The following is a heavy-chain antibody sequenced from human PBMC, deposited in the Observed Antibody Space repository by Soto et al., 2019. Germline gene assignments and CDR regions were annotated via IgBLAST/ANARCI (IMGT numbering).Heavy chain of an antibody. D-gene: IGHD3-3*01. Sequence: EVQLVESGGALVQPGGSLRLSCAASGFTFTDYWMNWVRQAPGKGLEWVANIKQDGSEKYYVDSVKGRFTISRDNAKKSLYLQMNSLRAEDTAVYYCAIMIFGLGTDHWGQGTLVTVSP. V-gene: IGHV3-7*01. CDR1: GFTFTDYW. CDR2: IKQDGSEK. J-gene: IGHJ5*02. CDR3: AIMIFGLGTDH.